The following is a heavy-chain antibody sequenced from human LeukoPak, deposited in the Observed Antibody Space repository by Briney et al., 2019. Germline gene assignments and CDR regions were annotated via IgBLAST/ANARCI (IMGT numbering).Heavy chain of an antibody. J-gene: IGHJ4*02. CDR1: GGSISSGSYY. CDR3: ARWNYDSSGYDS. Sequence: SQTLSLTCTVSGGSISSGSYYWSWIRQPAGKGLEWIGRIYTSGSTNYNPSLKSRVTISVDTSKNQFSLKLSSVTAADTAVYYCARWNYDSSGYDSWGQGTLVTVSS. CDR2: IYTSGST. V-gene: IGHV4-61*02. D-gene: IGHD3-22*01.